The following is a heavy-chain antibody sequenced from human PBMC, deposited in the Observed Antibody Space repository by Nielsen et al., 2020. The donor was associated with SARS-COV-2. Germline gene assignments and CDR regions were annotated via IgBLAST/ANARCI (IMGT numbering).Heavy chain of an antibody. D-gene: IGHD3-3*01. CDR2: IYYSGST. CDR3: ARHLSITIFGVVISPAWFDP. V-gene: IGHV4-61*07. J-gene: IGHJ5*02. Sequence: WIRQPPGKGLEWIGYIYYSGSTYYNPSLKSRVTISVDTSKNQFSLKLSSVTAADTAVYYCARHLSITIFGVVISPAWFDPWGQGTLVTVSS.